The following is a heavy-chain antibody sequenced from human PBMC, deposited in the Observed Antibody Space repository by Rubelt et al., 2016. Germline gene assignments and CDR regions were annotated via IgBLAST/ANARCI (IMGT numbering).Heavy chain of an antibody. CDR3: ARGMRMCGSDPSGSCLDY. Sequence: EVQLLESGGGLVQPGGSLRLSCAASGFTFSSYAMTWVRQAPGKGLEWVSYLSGSGTTIYYADSVKGRFTISRDSAKNSLYLQMNSLRAEDTAVYFCARGMRMCGSDPSGSCLDYWGQGTLVTVSA. V-gene: IGHV3-48*03. CDR1: GFTFSSYA. CDR2: LSGSGTTI. D-gene: IGHD3-16*01. J-gene: IGHJ4*02.